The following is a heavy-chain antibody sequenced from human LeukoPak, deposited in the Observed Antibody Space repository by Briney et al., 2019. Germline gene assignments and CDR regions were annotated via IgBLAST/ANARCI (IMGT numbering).Heavy chain of an antibody. D-gene: IGHD3-3*01. CDR2: ISYDGSNK. V-gene: IGHV3-30*18. J-gene: IGHJ4*02. Sequence: GGSLRLSCAASGFTFSSYGMHWVRQAPGKGLEWVAVISYDGSNKYYADSVKGRFTISRDNSKNTLYLQMNSLRAEDTGVYYCAKSGYDFWIAPWHYFDYWGQGTLVTVSS. CDR1: GFTFSSYG. CDR3: AKSGYDFWIAPWHYFDY.